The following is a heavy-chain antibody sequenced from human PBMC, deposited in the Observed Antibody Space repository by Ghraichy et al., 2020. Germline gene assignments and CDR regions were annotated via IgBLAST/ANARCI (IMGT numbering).Heavy chain of an antibody. CDR2: IYYSGNT. D-gene: IGHD1-26*01. J-gene: IGHJ4*02. CDR1: GDSISSVGHY. V-gene: IGHV4-31*03. Sequence: SETLYLTCTVSGDSISSVGHYWSWIRQHPGKGLEWIGYIYYSGNTYYNPSLKSRVSITVDTSKNQFSLKLTSVTAADTAVYYCARTGVGATTIDSWGQGTLVTVSS. CDR3: ARTGVGATTIDS.